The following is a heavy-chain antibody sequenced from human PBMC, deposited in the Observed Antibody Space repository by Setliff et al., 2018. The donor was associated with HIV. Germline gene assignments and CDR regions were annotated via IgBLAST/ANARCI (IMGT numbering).Heavy chain of an antibody. Sequence: SETLSLTCTVSGYSISSGYYWGWIRQPPGKGLEWIGSIYHSGSTYYNPSLKSRVTISVDTSKNQFSLKLSSVTAADTAVYYCARESSSGWYVFDYWGQGTLVTVSS. D-gene: IGHD6-19*01. J-gene: IGHJ4*02. CDR1: GYSISSGYY. CDR3: ARESSSGWYVFDY. V-gene: IGHV4-38-2*02. CDR2: IYHSGST.